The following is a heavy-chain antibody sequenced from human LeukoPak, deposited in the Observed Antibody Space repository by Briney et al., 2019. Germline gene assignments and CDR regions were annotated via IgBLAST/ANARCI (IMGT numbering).Heavy chain of an antibody. J-gene: IGHJ3*02. CDR1: GFTVSSNY. V-gene: IGHV3-66*01. CDR2: IYSGGST. D-gene: IGHD1-26*01. Sequence: GGSLRLSCAASGFTVSSNYMSWVRQAPGKGLEWVSVIYSGGSTYYADSVKGRFTISRDNSKNTLYLQMNSLRAEDTAVYYCAREPWELRRGDAFDIWGQGKMVTVSS. CDR3: AREPWELRRGDAFDI.